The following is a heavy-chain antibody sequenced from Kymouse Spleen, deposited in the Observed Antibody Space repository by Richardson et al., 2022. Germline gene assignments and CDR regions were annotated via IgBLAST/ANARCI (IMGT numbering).Heavy chain of an antibody. V-gene: IGHV4-39*01. CDR1: GGSISSSSYY. Sequence: QLQLQESGPGLVKPSETLSLTCTVSGGSISSSSYYWGWIRQPPGKGLEWIGSIYYSGSTYYNPSLKSRVTISVDTSKNQFSLKLSSVTAADTAVYYCAREKGSIAALYYFDYWGQGTLVTVSS. CDR2: IYYSGST. J-gene: IGHJ4*02. CDR3: AREKGSIAALYYFDY. D-gene: IGHD6-6*01.